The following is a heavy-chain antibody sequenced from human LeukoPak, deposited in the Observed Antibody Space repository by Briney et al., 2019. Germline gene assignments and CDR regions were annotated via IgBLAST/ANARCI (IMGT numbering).Heavy chain of an antibody. D-gene: IGHD3-9*01. CDR1: GGSISSYY. CDR2: IYYSGST. V-gene: IGHV4-59*01. Sequence: SETLSLTCTVSGGSISSYYWSWIRQPPGMGLEWIGYIYYSGSTNYNPSLKSRVTISVDTSKNQFSLKLSSVTAADTAVYYCARGYDWLPAYFDYWGQGTLVTVSS. CDR3: ARGYDWLPAYFDY. J-gene: IGHJ4*02.